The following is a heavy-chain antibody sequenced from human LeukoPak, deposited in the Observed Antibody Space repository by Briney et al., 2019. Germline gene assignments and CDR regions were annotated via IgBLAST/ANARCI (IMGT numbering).Heavy chain of an antibody. J-gene: IGHJ4*02. V-gene: IGHV3-23*01. CDR2: ISGSGGET. CDR1: GFTFSNYA. Sequence: PGGSLRLSCAASGFTFSNYAMGWVRQAPGKGLEWVSAISGSGGETYYAESVKGRFTISRDNSKNTLYMQMNSLRAEDTALYYCAKENPHNDYWGQGTLVTVSS. CDR3: AKENPHNDY.